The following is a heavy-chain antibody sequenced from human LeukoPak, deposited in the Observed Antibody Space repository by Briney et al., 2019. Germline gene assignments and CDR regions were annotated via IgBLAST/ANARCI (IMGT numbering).Heavy chain of an antibody. V-gene: IGHV1-69*01. J-gene: IGHJ4*02. CDR3: AREVRPQYYDFWSGSPYFDY. CDR2: IIPIFGTA. D-gene: IGHD3-3*01. CDR1: GGTFSSYA. Sequence: SVKVSCKASGGTFSSYAISWVRQAPGQGLEWMGGIIPIFGTANYAQKFQGRVTVTADESTSTAYMELSSLRSEDTAVYYCAREVRPQYYDFWSGSPYFDYWGQGTLVTVSS.